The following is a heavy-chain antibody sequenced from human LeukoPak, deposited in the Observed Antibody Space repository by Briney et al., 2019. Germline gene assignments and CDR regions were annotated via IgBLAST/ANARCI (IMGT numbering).Heavy chain of an antibody. V-gene: IGHV1-69*04. CDR3: ARARRTRIVGATGFDY. CDR2: IIPILGIA. D-gene: IGHD1-26*01. Sequence: ASVKVSCKASGGTFSSYAISWVRQAPGQGLEWMGRIIPILGIANYAQKFQGRVTITADKSTSTAYMELSSLRSEDTAVYYCARARRTRIVGATGFDYWGQGTLVTVSS. CDR1: GGTFSSYA. J-gene: IGHJ4*02.